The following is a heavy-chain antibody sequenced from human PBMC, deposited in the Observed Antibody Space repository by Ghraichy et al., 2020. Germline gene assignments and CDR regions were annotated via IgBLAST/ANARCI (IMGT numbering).Heavy chain of an antibody. CDR3: ARDLDYFGSGSSYYLDY. D-gene: IGHD3-10*01. V-gene: IGHV4-31*03. Sequence: SETLSLTCTVSGGSIRSGDHSWTWIRQRPGKGLEWIGYVSYSGDTYYNPSLKSRVIISVDTSQNQFSLKLSSATAWDTAVYYCARDLDYFGSGSSYYLDYWGQGTLVTVSS. J-gene: IGHJ4*02. CDR2: VSYSGDT. CDR1: GGSIRSGDHS.